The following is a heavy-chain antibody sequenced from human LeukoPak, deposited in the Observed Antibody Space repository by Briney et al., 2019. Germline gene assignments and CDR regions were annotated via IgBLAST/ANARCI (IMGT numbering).Heavy chain of an antibody. CDR2: ISAYNGNT. V-gene: IGHV1-18*01. CDR3: AFSPSSWDALDY. D-gene: IGHD6-13*01. CDR1: GYTFTSYG. J-gene: IGHJ4*02. Sequence: ASVKVSCKAYGYTFTSYGISWVRQAPGQGLEWMGWISAYNGNTNYAQKLQGRVTMTTDTSTSTAYMELRSLRSDDTAVYYCAFSPSSWDALDYWGQGTLVTVSS.